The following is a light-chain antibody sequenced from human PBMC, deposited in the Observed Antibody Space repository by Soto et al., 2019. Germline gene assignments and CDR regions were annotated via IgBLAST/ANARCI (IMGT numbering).Light chain of an antibody. CDR1: QSVSSN. CDR2: GAS. CDR3: QQYGSSPQT. V-gene: IGKV3-20*01. Sequence: IVLPPSPGTLSLSPGERTSLSCRASQSVSSNLAWYQQTPGQAPRLLIYGASSRATGIPDRFRVSVSGTDFTLTISRLEPEDFAVYYCQQYGSSPQTFGQGTKVDIK. J-gene: IGKJ1*01.